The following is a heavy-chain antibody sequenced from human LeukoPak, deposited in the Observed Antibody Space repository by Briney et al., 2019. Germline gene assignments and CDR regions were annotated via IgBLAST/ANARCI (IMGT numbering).Heavy chain of an antibody. J-gene: IGHJ4*02. D-gene: IGHD5-24*01. CDR1: GFTFSSYS. CDR2: ISSSSSYI. Sequence: PGGSLRLSCAASGFTFSSYSMNWVRQAPGKGLEWVSSISSSSSYIYYADSVKGRFTISRDNAKNSLYLQMNSLRAEDTAVYYCARAEEWLSTGDYWGQGTLVTVSS. CDR3: ARAEEWLSTGDY. V-gene: IGHV3-21*01.